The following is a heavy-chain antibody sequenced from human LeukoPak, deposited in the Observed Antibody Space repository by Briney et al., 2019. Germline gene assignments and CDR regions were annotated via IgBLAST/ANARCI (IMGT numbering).Heavy chain of an antibody. Sequence: GGSQRLSCSAPGFTFSSYAMHWVREAPGKGLEYVSGIRSSGGTTYYADSVKGRFTISRDNSKNTLYPQMSSLRLEDTAVYYCARARTHLRYCSGGSCYFDYWGQGTLVTVSS. D-gene: IGHD2-15*01. V-gene: IGHV3-64D*09. CDR3: ARARTHLRYCSGGSCYFDY. CDR1: GFTFSSYA. J-gene: IGHJ4*02. CDR2: IRSSGGTT.